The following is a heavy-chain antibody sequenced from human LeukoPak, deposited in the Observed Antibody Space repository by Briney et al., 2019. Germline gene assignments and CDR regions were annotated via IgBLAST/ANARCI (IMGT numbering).Heavy chain of an antibody. J-gene: IGHJ4*02. V-gene: IGHV4-39*01. D-gene: IGHD6-19*01. Sequence: PSETLSLTCTVSGGSISSSSYYWGWIRQPPGKGLEWIGSIYYSGSTYYNPSLKSRVTISVDTSKNQFSLKLSSVTAADTAVYYCARLTDSAVAAFFDYWGQGTLVTVSS. CDR1: GGSISSSSYY. CDR2: IYYSGST. CDR3: ARLTDSAVAAFFDY.